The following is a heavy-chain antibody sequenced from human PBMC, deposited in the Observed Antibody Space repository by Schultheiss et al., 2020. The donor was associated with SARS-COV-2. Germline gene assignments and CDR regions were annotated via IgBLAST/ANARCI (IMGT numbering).Heavy chain of an antibody. D-gene: IGHD4-17*01. CDR1: GDSISSSNYY. V-gene: IGHV4-39*07. CDR3: ARATVTTRLRLFDY. CDR2: IYYSGST. Sequence: SETLSLTCTVSGDSISSSNYYWGWIRQPPGKGLEWIGSIYYSGSTYYNPSLKSRVTISVDTSKNQFSLKLSSVTAADTAVYYCARATVTTRLRLFDYWGQGTLVTVSS. J-gene: IGHJ4*02.